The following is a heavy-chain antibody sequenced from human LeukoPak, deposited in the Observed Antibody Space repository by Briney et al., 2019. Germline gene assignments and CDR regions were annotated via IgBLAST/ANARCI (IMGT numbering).Heavy chain of an antibody. CDR1: GGSFSGYY. D-gene: IGHD1-20*01. V-gene: IGHV4-34*01. J-gene: IGHJ6*02. CDR3: ARVGLNYYYYYYGMDV. Sequence: PSETLSLTCAVYGGSFSGYYWSWIRQPPGKGLEWIGEINHSGSTNYNPSLKSRVTISVETSKNQFSLKLSSVTAADTAVCYCARVGLNYYYYYYGMDVWGQGTTVTVPS. CDR2: INHSGST.